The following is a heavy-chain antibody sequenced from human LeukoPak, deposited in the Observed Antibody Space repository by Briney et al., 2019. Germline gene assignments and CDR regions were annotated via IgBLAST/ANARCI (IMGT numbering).Heavy chain of an antibody. J-gene: IGHJ4*02. Sequence: GESLKISCKGSGYSFTDYWIAWVRQMPGKGLEWMGMIYSGDSDTRYSPSFQGQVTISADKSISTAYLQWSSLKASDTAMFYCARLGITGATLYYFDYWGQGTLVTVSS. D-gene: IGHD1-20*01. CDR3: ARLGITGATLYYFDY. V-gene: IGHV5-51*01. CDR1: GYSFTDYW. CDR2: IYSGDSDT.